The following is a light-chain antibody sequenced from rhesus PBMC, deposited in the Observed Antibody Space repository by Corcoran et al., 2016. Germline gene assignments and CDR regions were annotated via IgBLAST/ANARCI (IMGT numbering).Light chain of an antibody. V-gene: IGKV1-18*01. Sequence: DIQMTQSPSSLSASVGDKVTISCRASQGISSWLAWYQQKPGKAPRLLIYAESRLQNGVTSRFSGSGSGTDYTLTITSLQPEDCATYYCHQGDNAPYSFGQGTKVEI. CDR2: AES. CDR1: QGISSW. CDR3: HQGDNAPYS. J-gene: IGKJ2*01.